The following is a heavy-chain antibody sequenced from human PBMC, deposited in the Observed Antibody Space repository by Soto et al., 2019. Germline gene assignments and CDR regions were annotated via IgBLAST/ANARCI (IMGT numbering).Heavy chain of an antibody. CDR3: ARDAFAFWSGYNMDYGMDV. CDR1: GYTFTSYG. Sequence: ASVKVSCKASGYTFTSYGISWVRQAPGQGLEWMGWISAYNGNTNYAQKLQGRVTMTTDTSTSTAYMELRSLRSDDTAVYYCARDAFAFWSGYNMDYGMDVWGQGTTVTVSS. CDR2: ISAYNGNT. V-gene: IGHV1-18*04. J-gene: IGHJ6*02. D-gene: IGHD3-3*01.